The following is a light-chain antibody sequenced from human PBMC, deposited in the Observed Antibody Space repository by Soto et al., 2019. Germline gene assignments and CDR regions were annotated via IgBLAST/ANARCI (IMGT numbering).Light chain of an antibody. CDR3: QQYYNYPVT. Sequence: AIQMTQSPSSLSASVGDRVAISCRASQDIRNTLAWYQQKPGEAPKLLIFAASNLQSGVPSRFSGSGSETDFTLTISCLQSEDFATYYCQQYYNYPVTFGQGTRLE. CDR2: AAS. V-gene: IGKV1-6*01. CDR1: QDIRNT. J-gene: IGKJ5*01.